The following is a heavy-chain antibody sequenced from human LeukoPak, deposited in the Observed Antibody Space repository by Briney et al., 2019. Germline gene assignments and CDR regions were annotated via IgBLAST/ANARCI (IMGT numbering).Heavy chain of an antibody. CDR1: GGSFSGYY. D-gene: IGHD1-26*01. J-gene: IGHJ5*02. Sequence: SETLSLTCAVYGGSFSGYYWSWIRQHPGKGLEWIGYIYYSGSTYYNPSLKSRVTISVDTSKNQFSLKLSSVTAADTAVYYCASHSGSYHSSRFDPWGQGTLVTVSS. V-gene: IGHV4-31*11. CDR3: ASHSGSYHSSRFDP. CDR2: IYYSGST.